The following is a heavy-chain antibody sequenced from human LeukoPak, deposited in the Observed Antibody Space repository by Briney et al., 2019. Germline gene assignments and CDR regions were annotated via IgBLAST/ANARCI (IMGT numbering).Heavy chain of an antibody. V-gene: IGHV1-18*01. CDR1: GYTFTSYG. D-gene: IGHD3-10*01. J-gene: IGHJ4*02. CDR3: ARDRKGGRYGSGSKSFDY. Sequence: GASAKVSCKASGYTFTSYGISWVRQAPGQGLEWMGWISAYNGNTNYAQKLQGRVTMTTDTSTSTAYMELRSLRSDDTAVYYCARDRKGGRYGSGSKSFDYWGQGTLVTVSS. CDR2: ISAYNGNT.